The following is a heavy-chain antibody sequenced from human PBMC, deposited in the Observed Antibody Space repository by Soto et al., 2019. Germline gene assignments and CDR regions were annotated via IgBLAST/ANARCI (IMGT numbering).Heavy chain of an antibody. Sequence: QVQLVQSGAEVKKPGSSVKVSCKASGGTFSSYAISWVRQAPGQGLEWMGGIIPIFGTANYAQKFQGRVTITADESTSTAYMELSSLRPEDTAVYYCARRWLERPGGGGPFDIWGQGTMVTVSS. CDR3: ARRWLERPGGGGPFDI. CDR2: IIPIFGTA. V-gene: IGHV1-69*01. CDR1: GGTFSSYA. J-gene: IGHJ3*02. D-gene: IGHD5-12*01.